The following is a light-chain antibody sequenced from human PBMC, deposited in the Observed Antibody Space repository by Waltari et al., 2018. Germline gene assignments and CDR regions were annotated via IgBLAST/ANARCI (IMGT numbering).Light chain of an antibody. CDR2: GAS. J-gene: IGKJ2*03. Sequence: VILTQSPATLSLSPGERATLSCRASQSVSNYLAWYQQKPGQAPRLLIYGASSRATGIPDRFSASGSGTAFTLTISSLDPEDFGVYYCQKYSRSPYSVGQGTKVEIK. CDR3: QKYSRSPYS. V-gene: IGKV3-20*01. CDR1: QSVSNY.